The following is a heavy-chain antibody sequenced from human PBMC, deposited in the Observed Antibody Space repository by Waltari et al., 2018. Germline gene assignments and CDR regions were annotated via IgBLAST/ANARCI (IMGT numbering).Heavy chain of an antibody. V-gene: IGHV3-7*01. CDR2: IKQDGSEK. CDR1: GFTFSGYW. CDR3: ARRGGYDRYYGRDV. J-gene: IGHJ6*02. D-gene: IGHD5-12*01. Sequence: EVQLVESGGGLVQPGGSLRLSCAASGFTFSGYWMSWVRQAPGKGMEWVANIKQDGSEKYYVDTVKGRFTISRDNAKNTVYLEMNRLGAEDTAVYYCARRGGYDRYYGRDVWGQGTTVTVSS.